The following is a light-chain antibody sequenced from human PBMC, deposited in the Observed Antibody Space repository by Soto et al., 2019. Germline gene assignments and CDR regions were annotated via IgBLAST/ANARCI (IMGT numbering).Light chain of an antibody. CDR1: QSVSSN. CDR2: GAS. V-gene: IGKV3-15*01. J-gene: IGKJ4*01. CDR3: QQYNNWPLT. Sequence: EIVMTQSPATLSVSPGERATLSCRASQSVSSNLAWYQQNLGQAPRLLIYGASTRATGIPARFTGSGSGTEFPLTISSLQSEDFAVYYCQQYNNWPLTFGGGAKVQIK.